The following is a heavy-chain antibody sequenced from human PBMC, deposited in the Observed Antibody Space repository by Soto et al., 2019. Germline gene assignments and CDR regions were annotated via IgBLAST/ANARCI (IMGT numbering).Heavy chain of an antibody. Sequence: GGSLRLSCLASGFTFSDYAMTWVRHVPGRCLEWVASLDGAGGSTYYADSVRGRFTISRDNSQNTLFLQMKRLTVDDTAIYYCAAPRDEYGSGVSWFTYGMDIWGQGTTVTVSS. CDR2: LDGAGGST. D-gene: IGHD3-10*01. CDR1: GFTFSDYA. CDR3: AAPRDEYGSGVSWFTYGMDI. J-gene: IGHJ6*02. V-gene: IGHV3-23*01.